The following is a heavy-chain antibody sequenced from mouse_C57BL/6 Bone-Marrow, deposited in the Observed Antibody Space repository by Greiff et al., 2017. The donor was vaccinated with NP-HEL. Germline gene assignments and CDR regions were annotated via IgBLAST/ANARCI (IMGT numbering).Heavy chain of an antibody. CDR2: ISSGVDYI. V-gene: IGHV5-9-1*02. D-gene: IGHD1-1*01. CDR1: GFTFSSYA. CDR3: TRAITTVGAY. Sequence: EVKLVESGEGLVKPGGSLKLSCAASGFTFSSYAMSWVRQTPEKRLEWVAYISSGVDYIYYADTVKGRFTLSRDNARNTLYLQMSSLKSEDTAMYYCTRAITTVGAYWGQGTLVTVSA. J-gene: IGHJ3*01.